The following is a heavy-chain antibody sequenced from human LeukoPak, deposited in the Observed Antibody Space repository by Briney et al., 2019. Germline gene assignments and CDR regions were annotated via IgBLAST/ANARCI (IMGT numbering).Heavy chain of an antibody. CDR2: IKQDGSEK. Sequence: PGGSLRLSCAASGFTFSSYYMTWVRQAPGKGLEWVANIKQDGSEKYYVDSVKGRFTISRDNAKNSLYLQMNSLRAEDTAMYYCARSHYYYWGQGTLVTVSS. J-gene: IGHJ4*02. D-gene: IGHD1-26*01. CDR3: ARSHYYY. CDR1: GFTFSSYY. V-gene: IGHV3-7*01.